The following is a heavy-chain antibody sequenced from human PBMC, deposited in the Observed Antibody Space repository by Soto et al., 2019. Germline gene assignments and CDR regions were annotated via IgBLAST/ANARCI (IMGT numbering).Heavy chain of an antibody. J-gene: IGHJ3*02. D-gene: IGHD3-3*01. V-gene: IGHV1-58*02. CDR1: GFTFTSSA. CDR3: AAVRITIFGVVPDAFDI. Sequence: SVKVSRTASGFTFTSSAMQCVRQARGQRLEWIGWIVVGSGNTNYAQKFQERVTITRDMSTSTAYMELSSLRSEDTAVYYCAAVRITIFGVVPDAFDIWGQGTMVTVSS. CDR2: IVVGSGNT.